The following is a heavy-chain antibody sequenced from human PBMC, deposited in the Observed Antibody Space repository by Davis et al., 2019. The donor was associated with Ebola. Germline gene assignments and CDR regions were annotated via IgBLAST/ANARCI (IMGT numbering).Heavy chain of an antibody. CDR2: IYTSGST. CDR1: GGSISSDRYY. J-gene: IGHJ5*02. CDR3: ARQGIFRDNWFDP. D-gene: IGHD3-3*01. V-gene: IGHV4-61*09. Sequence: PSETLSLTCTVSGGSISSDRYYWSWIRQPAGKGLEWIGHIYTSGSTNYNPSLKSRVTISVDTSKNQFSLNLSSVTAADTAVYYCARQGIFRDNWFDPWGQGTLVTVSS.